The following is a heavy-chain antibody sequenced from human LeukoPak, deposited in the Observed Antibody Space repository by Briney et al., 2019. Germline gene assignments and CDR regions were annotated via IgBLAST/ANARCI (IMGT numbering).Heavy chain of an antibody. CDR3: ARRARVRMVYFYYFMDI. J-gene: IGHJ6*03. V-gene: IGHV3-23*01. D-gene: IGHD2-8*01. CDR1: GFTFSSYA. Sequence: GGSLRLSCVASGFTFSSYAMNWVRQAPGKGLEWLSLISDSPDITYYTDSVKGRFTISRSNSNNTVYLQMNNLRAEDTAVYYCARRARVRMVYFYYFMDIWGKGTTVTVSS. CDR2: ISDSPDIT.